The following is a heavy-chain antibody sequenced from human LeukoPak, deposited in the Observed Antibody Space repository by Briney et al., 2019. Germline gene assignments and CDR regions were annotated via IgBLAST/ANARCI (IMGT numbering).Heavy chain of an antibody. CDR3: ARVKTYYYDSSGYSYYFDY. CDR1: GYTFTGYY. V-gene: IGHV1-2*02. CDR2: INPNSGGT. Sequence: ASVKVSCKASGYTFTGYYMHWVRQAPGQGLEWMGWINPNSGGTNYAQKFQGRVTMTRDTSISTAYMELSRLRSDDTAVYYCARVKTYYYDSSGYSYYFDYWGQGTLVTVPS. J-gene: IGHJ4*02. D-gene: IGHD3-22*01.